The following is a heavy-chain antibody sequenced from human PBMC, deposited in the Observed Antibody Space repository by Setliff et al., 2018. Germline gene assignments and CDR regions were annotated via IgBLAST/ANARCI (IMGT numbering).Heavy chain of an antibody. J-gene: IGHJ6*02. CDR2: IYYSGST. Sequence: PSETLSLTCTVSGGSISSSSYYWGWIRQPPGKGLEWIGSIYYSGSTYYNPSLKSRVTISVDTSKNQFSLKVSSVTAADTAVYYCARENRYSSCWYSYYYGMDVWGQGTTVTVSS. D-gene: IGHD6-19*01. V-gene: IGHV4-39*07. CDR3: ARENRYSSCWYSYYYGMDV. CDR1: GGSISSSSYY.